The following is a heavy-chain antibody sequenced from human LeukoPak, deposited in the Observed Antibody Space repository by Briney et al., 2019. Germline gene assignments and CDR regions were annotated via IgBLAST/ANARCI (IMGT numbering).Heavy chain of an antibody. D-gene: IGHD6-19*01. Sequence: GGSLRLSCAASEFSVSSNYLVWVRLPPGKGLEWVSAISGSGGSTYYADSVKGRFIISRDNSKNTLELQMNSLRAEDTAVYYCAKVYSSAWYLFDYWGQGVLVTVSS. V-gene: IGHV3-23*01. CDR1: EFSVSSNY. J-gene: IGHJ4*02. CDR2: ISGSGGST. CDR3: AKVYSSAWYLFDY.